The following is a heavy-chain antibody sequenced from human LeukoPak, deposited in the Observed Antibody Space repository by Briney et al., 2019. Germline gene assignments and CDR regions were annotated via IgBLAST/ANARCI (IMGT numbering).Heavy chain of an antibody. CDR2: IYSNGNN. CDR3: ARVIAAAGTWWFDP. Sequence: SETLSLTCSVSGGSINNYYWSWIRQPPGKGLEWIAYIYSNGNNNYNPSLKGRVTISVDTSKNQFSLKLGSVTAADTAVYYCARVIAAAGTWWFDPWGQGTLVTVSS. D-gene: IGHD6-13*01. V-gene: IGHV4-59*12. CDR1: GGSINNYY. J-gene: IGHJ5*02.